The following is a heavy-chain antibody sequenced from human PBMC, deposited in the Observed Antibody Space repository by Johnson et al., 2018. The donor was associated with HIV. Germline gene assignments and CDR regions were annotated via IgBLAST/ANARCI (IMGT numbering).Heavy chain of an antibody. CDR1: GFTFDDYG. CDR2: INWNGGRT. V-gene: IGHV3-20*04. Sequence: VQLMESGGGLIQPGGSLRLSCAASGFTFDDYGMSWVRQAPGKGLEWVSGINWNGGRTGYADSVKGRFTISRDNSKNTLYMQMNSLRAEDTAVYYCARERYGSQAIDGFDIWGQGTMVTVSS. J-gene: IGHJ3*02. D-gene: IGHD2-15*01. CDR3: ARERYGSQAIDGFDI.